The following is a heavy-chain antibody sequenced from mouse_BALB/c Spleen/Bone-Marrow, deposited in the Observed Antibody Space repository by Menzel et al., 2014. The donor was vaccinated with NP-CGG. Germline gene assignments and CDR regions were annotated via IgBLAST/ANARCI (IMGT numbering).Heavy chain of an antibody. CDR1: GFTFSNYY. CDR2: LNRNGGIT. V-gene: IGHV5-6-2*01. Sequence: EVKLMESGGGLVKLGGSLKLSCEASGFTFSNYYMSWVRQTPEKRLELVAALNRNGGITYYPDTVKGRFTISRDNAKNILYLQVSSLKSEDTALYFCARRYDYDEGDYALDYWGQGTSVTVSS. J-gene: IGHJ4*01. D-gene: IGHD2-4*01. CDR3: ARRYDYDEGDYALDY.